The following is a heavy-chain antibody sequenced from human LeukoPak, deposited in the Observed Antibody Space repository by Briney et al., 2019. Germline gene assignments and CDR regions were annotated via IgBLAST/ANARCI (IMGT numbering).Heavy chain of an antibody. CDR3: TKGTIWLPFDY. D-gene: IGHD5-18*01. CDR1: RFTFSSYA. Sequence: GGSLRLSCAASRFTFSSYAMSWVRQAPGKGLEWVSSITSSADITYYADSVKGRFTISRDNSKNTLYLQMNSLRAEDTAVYYCTKGTIWLPFDYWGQGTLVTVSS. V-gene: IGHV3-23*01. J-gene: IGHJ4*02. CDR2: ITSSADIT.